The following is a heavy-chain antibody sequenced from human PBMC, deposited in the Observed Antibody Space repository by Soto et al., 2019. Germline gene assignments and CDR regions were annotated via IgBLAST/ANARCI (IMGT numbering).Heavy chain of an antibody. Sequence: GGSLRLSCVAFGFTFSSYGMHWVRQAPGKGLECVAIISYDGNNTYYADSVKGRFTISRDNSKNTLYLQMNSLRAEDTSVYYCAKEGGLSGSYYISSSYYFDYWGQGTLVTVSS. V-gene: IGHV3-30*18. J-gene: IGHJ4*02. CDR3: AKEGGLSGSYYISSSYYFDY. CDR1: GFTFSSYG. CDR2: ISYDGNNT. D-gene: IGHD1-26*01.